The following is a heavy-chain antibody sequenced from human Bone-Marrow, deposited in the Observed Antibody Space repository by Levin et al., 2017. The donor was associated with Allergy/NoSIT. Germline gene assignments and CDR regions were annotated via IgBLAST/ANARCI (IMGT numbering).Heavy chain of an antibody. CDR2: IYYSGAT. V-gene: IGHV4-59*01. J-gene: IGHJ4*02. Sequence: PGGSLRLSCTVSGDSISHYYWNWIRQSPGKGPEWIGYIYYSGATNYNPSLKSRVTISVDVSKSQFSLKLISVTAADTGVYYCARGLYASGWNYYDSWGQGTLVTVSS. D-gene: IGHD6-19*01. CDR1: GDSISHYY. CDR3: ARGLYASGWNYYDS.